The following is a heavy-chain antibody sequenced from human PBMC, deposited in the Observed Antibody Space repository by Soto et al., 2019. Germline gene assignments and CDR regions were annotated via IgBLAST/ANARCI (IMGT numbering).Heavy chain of an antibody. Sequence: HPGGSLRLSCAASGFTFSSYAMSWVRQAPGKGLEWVSAISGSGGSTYYADSVKGRFTISRDNSKNTLYLQMNSLRAEDTAVYYCARVRELFGYYYYYMDVWGKGTTVTVSS. V-gene: IGHV3-23*01. CDR3: ARVRELFGYYYYYMDV. D-gene: IGHD3-10*01. CDR1: GFTFSSYA. J-gene: IGHJ6*03. CDR2: ISGSGGST.